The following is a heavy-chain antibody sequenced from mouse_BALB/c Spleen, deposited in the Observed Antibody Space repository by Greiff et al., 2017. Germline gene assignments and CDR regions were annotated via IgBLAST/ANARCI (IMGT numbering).Heavy chain of an antibody. V-gene: IGHV1-7*01. CDR3: ARPPYDYDDGVWFAY. Sequence: QVQLQQSGAELAKPGASVKMSCKASGYTFTSYWMHWVKQRPGQGLEWIGYINPSTGYTEYNQKFKDKATLTADKSSSTAYMQLSSLTSEDSAVYYCARPPYDYDDGVWFAYWGQGTLVTVSA. J-gene: IGHJ3*01. CDR2: INPSTGYT. D-gene: IGHD2-4*01. CDR1: GYTFTSYW.